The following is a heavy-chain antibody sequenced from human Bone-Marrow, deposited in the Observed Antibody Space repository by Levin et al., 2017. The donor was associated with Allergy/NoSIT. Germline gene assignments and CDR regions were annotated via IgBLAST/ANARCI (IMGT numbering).Heavy chain of an antibody. CDR2: IYLDNDR. CDR3: AHRLRSGTAWSAPYFDY. V-gene: IGHV2-5*02. CDR1: GFSLSSSGVG. D-gene: IGHD3-10*01. Sequence: SGPTLVKPTQTLTLTCTFSGFSLSSSGVGVGWIRQPPGKALEWLAVIYLDNDRRYSPSLKYRLTVTKDTSKHQVVLTMTNMDPVDTATYYCAHRLRSGTAWSAPYFDYWGQGTLVTVSS. J-gene: IGHJ4*02.